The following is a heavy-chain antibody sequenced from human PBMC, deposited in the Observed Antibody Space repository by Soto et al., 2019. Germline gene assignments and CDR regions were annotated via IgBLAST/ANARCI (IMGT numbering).Heavy chain of an antibody. CDR2: ISYDGSNK. D-gene: IGHD1-26*01. CDR1: GFTFSSYG. V-gene: IGHV3-30*18. CDR3: AKDLSLLGMDV. Sequence: GWSLRLSCAASGFTFSSYGMHLVRQAPGKGLEWVAVISYDGSNKYYADSVKGRFTISRDNSKNTLYLQMNSLRAEDTAVYYCAKDLSLLGMDVWGEGTKVTVS. J-gene: IGHJ6*02.